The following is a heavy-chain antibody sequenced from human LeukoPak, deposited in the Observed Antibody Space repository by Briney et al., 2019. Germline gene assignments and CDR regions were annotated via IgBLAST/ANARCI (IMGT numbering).Heavy chain of an antibody. D-gene: IGHD3-10*01. CDR3: AKAARVHITMVQGVRGWFDP. Sequence: GGSLRLSCAASGFTFSSYAMSWVRQAPGKGLEWVSAISGSGGSTYYADSVKGRFAISRDNSKNTLYLRMNSLRAEDTAVYYCAKAARVHITMVQGVRGWFDPWGQGTLVTVSS. CDR2: ISGSGGST. V-gene: IGHV3-23*01. J-gene: IGHJ5*02. CDR1: GFTFSSYA.